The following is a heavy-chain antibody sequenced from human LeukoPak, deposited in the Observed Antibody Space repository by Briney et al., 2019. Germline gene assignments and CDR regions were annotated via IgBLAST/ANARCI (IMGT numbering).Heavy chain of an antibody. Sequence: SQTLSLTCTVSGRSISSGDYYWSWIRQHPGKGLEWIGYIHYSGTTYHNPALNSRVTISVDRSANHFSLKVSSVTAADTAVYYCARDAIDSNYFDFWGQGTLVTVSS. CDR1: GRSISSGDYY. CDR3: ARDAIDSNYFDF. V-gene: IGHV4-31*03. D-gene: IGHD4-11*01. J-gene: IGHJ4*02. CDR2: IHYSGTT.